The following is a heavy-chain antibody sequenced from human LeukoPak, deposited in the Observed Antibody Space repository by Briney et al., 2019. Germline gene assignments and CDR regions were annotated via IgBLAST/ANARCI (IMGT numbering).Heavy chain of an antibody. V-gene: IGHV4-59*08. CDR3: ARHRLRKFYFDY. Sequence: SETLSLTCTVSGGSISSYYWSWIRQPPGKGLEWIGYIYVSGDTNYNPSLKSRVTISEDTSKNQFSLKLSSVTAADTAVYYCARHRLRKFYFDYWGQGTLVTVSS. J-gene: IGHJ4*02. CDR1: GGSISSYY. CDR2: IYVSGDT.